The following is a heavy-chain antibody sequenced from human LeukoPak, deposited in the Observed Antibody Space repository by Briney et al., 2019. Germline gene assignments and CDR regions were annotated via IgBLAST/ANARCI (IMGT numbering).Heavy chain of an antibody. V-gene: IGHV1-69*05. CDR2: IIPIFGTA. CDR1: GGTFSSYA. J-gene: IGHJ6*03. D-gene: IGHD2-15*01. Sequence: ASVKVSRKASGGTFSSYAISWVRQAPGQGLEWMGRIIPIFGTANYAQKFQGRVTITTDESTSTAYMELSSLRSEDTAVYYCARGYCSGGSCISYYYYYMDVRGKGTTVTVSS. CDR3: ARGYCSGGSCISYYYYYMDV.